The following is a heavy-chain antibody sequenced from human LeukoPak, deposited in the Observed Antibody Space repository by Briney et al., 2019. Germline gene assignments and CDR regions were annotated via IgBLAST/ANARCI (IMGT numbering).Heavy chain of an antibody. D-gene: IGHD4-17*01. V-gene: IGHV3-15*01. J-gene: IGHJ4*02. CDR1: GFSFSNAW. CDR3: ATLPPHGDYPFDY. CDR2: IISKNAGGIS. Sequence: GGSLTLSCAVFGFSFSNAWANWVRQAPGKGLEWVGRIISKNAGGISEYAAAGTGRLTISRDEQQRTMYLQMNTLETADTSVSYCATLPPHGDYPFDYWGQGTLVTVSS.